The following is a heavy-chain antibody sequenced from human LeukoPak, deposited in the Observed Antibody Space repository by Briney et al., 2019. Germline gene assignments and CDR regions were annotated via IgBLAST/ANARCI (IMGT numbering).Heavy chain of an antibody. CDR3: VRRGDASSGWGDHDF. D-gene: IGHD6-19*01. V-gene: IGHV3-23*01. Sequence: GGSLRLSCAASGFTFNRNAISWVRQAPGKGLEWVSTIGGSGDKTFYADSVKGRFTISRDNSTNMVHLQMNSLTGEDTALYYCVRRGDASSGWGDHDFWGQGALVTVSS. J-gene: IGHJ4*02. CDR2: IGGSGDKT. CDR1: GFTFNRNA.